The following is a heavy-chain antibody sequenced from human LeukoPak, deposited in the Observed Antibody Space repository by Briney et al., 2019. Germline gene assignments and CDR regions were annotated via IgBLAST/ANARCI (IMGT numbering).Heavy chain of an antibody. D-gene: IGHD4-23*01. V-gene: IGHV3-74*01. CDR3: ARAVAGYYFYMDV. Sequence: GGSLRLSCVASGLTFSSHWMHWVRQAPGKGLVWVSRIHSDGRSTNYADSVRGRFTISRDNAKNTLYLQMNSLRAEGTALYYCARAVAGYYFYMDVWGKGTTVTVS. J-gene: IGHJ6*03. CDR2: IHSDGRST. CDR1: GLTFSSHW.